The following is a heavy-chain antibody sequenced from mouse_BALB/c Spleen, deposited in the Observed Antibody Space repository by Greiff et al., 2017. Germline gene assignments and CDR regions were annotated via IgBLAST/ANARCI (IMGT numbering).Heavy chain of an antibody. J-gene: IGHJ3*01. D-gene: IGHD1-1*01. V-gene: IGHV2-9*02. CDR3: ASYGSSYEGFAY. Sequence: QVQLKESGPGLVAPSQSLSITCTVSVFSLTSYGVHWVRQPPGKGLEWLGVIWAGGSTNYNSALMSRLSISKDNSKSQVFLKMNSLQTDDTAMYYCASYGSSYEGFAYWGQGTLVTVSA. CDR1: VFSLTSYG. CDR2: IWAGGST.